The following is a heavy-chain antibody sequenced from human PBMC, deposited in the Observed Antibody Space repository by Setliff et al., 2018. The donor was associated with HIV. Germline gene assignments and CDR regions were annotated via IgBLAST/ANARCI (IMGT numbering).Heavy chain of an antibody. CDR2: INPSGGST. CDR1: GYTFTNYY. D-gene: IGHD5-12*01. J-gene: IGHJ3*02. CDR3: ARDMSGGDGYNHGAFDI. Sequence: GASVKVSCKASGYTFTNYYIHWVRQAPGQGLEWMGIINPSGGSTTYAQNFQGRVTMTRDTSTSTVYMELMILKSEDTAVYYCARDMSGGDGYNHGAFDIWGQGTMVTVSS. V-gene: IGHV1-46*01.